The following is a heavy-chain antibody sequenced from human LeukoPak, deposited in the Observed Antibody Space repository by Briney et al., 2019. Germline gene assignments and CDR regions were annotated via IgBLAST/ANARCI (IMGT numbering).Heavy chain of an antibody. J-gene: IGHJ5*02. V-gene: IGHV1-46*01. CDR3: ARGGYSSPRGWFDP. CDR1: GYTFINYY. CDR2: INPSGGST. D-gene: IGHD6-19*01. Sequence: ALVKVSCKASGYTFINYYIHWVRQAPGQGLEWMGIINPSGGSTTYPQKFQGRVTMTRDMSTSTDYMDLSSLRSEDTAVYYCARGGYSSPRGWFDPWGQGTLVTVSS.